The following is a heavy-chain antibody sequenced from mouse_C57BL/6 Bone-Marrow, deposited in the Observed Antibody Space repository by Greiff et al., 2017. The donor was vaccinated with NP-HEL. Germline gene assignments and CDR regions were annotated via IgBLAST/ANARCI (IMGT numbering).Heavy chain of an antibody. D-gene: IGHD3-2*02. CDR2: IDPSDSYT. V-gene: IGHV1-69*01. J-gene: IGHJ3*01. CDR3: ARGSSGYAWFAY. Sequence: QQSCKASGYTFTSYWMHWVKQRPGQGLEWIGEIDPSDSYTNYNQKFKGKSTLTVDKSSSTAYMQLSSLTSEDSAVYYCARGSSGYAWFAYWGQGTLVTVSA. CDR1: GYTFTSYW.